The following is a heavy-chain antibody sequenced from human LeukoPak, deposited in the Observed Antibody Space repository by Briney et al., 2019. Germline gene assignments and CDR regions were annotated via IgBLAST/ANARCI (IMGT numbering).Heavy chain of an antibody. Sequence: GSSVKVSCKASGGTFKNYALSWVRQAPGQGLEWMGGIIPMLGTANSAQKFQGRVTMTTDTSTSTAYMELRSLRSDDTAVYYCARGLSGSYPYENDAFDIWGQGTMVTVSS. V-gene: IGHV1-69*05. J-gene: IGHJ3*02. CDR1: GGTFKNYA. CDR2: IIPMLGTA. D-gene: IGHD1-26*01. CDR3: ARGLSGSYPYENDAFDI.